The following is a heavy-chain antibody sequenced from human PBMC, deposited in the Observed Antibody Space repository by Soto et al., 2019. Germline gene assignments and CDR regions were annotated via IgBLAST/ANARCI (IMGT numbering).Heavy chain of an antibody. V-gene: IGHV1-3*01. D-gene: IGHD3-22*01. CDR2: IXAGNGXT. CDR1: GYTFTDYA. CDR3: ARGSGYYYGDDY. Sequence: XSVKVSCKASGYTFTDYAIHWVRQAPGQRLEWMGGIXAGNGXTKYSQKFQGXXTITRDTXXSTDYMELSSLRSEVTAVYYCARGSGYYYGDDYWGQGTLVTVSS. J-gene: IGHJ4*02.